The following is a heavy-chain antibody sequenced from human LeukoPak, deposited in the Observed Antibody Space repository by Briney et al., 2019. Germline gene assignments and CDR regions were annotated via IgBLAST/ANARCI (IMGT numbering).Heavy chain of an antibody. CDR2: IKSDSNGGTA. D-gene: IGHD4-23*01. Sequence: GGSLRLSCAASGFTFSNRWMSWVRQAPGKGLEWVGRIKSDSNGGTADYAAPVKGRFTISRDNSENTLYLQMNSLKTEDTAVYYCTAVDFDYWGQGTLVTVSS. V-gene: IGHV3-15*01. J-gene: IGHJ4*02. CDR1: GFTFSNRW. CDR3: TAVDFDY.